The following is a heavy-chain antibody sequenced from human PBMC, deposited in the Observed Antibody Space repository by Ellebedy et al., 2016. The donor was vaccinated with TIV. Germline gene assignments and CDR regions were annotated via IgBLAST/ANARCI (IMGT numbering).Heavy chain of an antibody. Sequence: SETLSLXCAVSGGSISSSGYSWSWIRQPPGKGLEWVGYIYHSGSASYNPSLKSRVTISVDRSKKQFSLKLSPVTGADTAVYYCAREVWGHWYFDLWGRGTLVTVSS. CDR1: GGSISSSGYS. D-gene: IGHD3-16*01. CDR3: AREVWGHWYFDL. CDR2: IYHSGSA. V-gene: IGHV4-30-2*01. J-gene: IGHJ2*01.